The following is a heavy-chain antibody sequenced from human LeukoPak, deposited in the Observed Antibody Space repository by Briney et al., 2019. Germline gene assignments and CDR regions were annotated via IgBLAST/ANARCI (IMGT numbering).Heavy chain of an antibody. V-gene: IGHV1-8*01. D-gene: IGHD3-22*01. CDR2: MNPNSGNT. J-gene: IGHJ4*02. CDR3: ARGRWAHYYDSSGYKY. CDR1: GYTFTSYD. Sequence: ASVKVSCKASGYTFTSYDINWVRQATGQGLEWMGWMNPNSGNTGYAQKFQGRVTMTRNTSISTAYMELSSLRSEDTAVYYCARGRWAHYYDSSGYKYWGQGTLATVSS.